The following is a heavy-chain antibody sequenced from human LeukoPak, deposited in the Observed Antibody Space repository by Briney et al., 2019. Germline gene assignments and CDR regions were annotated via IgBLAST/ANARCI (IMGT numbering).Heavy chain of an antibody. V-gene: IGHV4-34*01. CDR3: GRSSSWSTHGFDY. Sequence: SETLSLTCTVSGGSISSYYWSWIRQPPGKGLEWIGEINHSGSTNYNPSLKSRVTISVDTSKNQFSLKLSSVTAADTAVYYCGRSSSWSTHGFDYWGQGTLVTVSS. CDR2: INHSGST. CDR1: GGSISSYY. J-gene: IGHJ4*02. D-gene: IGHD6-13*01.